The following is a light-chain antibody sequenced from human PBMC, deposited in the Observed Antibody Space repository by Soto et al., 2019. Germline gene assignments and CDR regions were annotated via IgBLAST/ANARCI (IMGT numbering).Light chain of an antibody. Sequence: VQMPQSQSSLSASLGDRFTITCRASQGIDTSLAWYQQKPGKAPKLLIYAASNFQSGVPSRFSGSGSGTHFTLTISSLQPEDFATYYCQQLHGYPITFGQGTRLEIK. CDR2: AAS. CDR1: QGIDTS. J-gene: IGKJ5*01. CDR3: QQLHGYPIT. V-gene: IGKV1-9*01.